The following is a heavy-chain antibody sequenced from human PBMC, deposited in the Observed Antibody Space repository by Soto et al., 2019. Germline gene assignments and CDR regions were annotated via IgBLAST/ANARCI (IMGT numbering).Heavy chain of an antibody. CDR3: ARDSSGSYRPRVWFDP. CDR1: GYTFTGYY. D-gene: IGHD1-26*01. CDR2: INPNSGGT. V-gene: IGHV1-2*02. Sequence: ASVKLSCKASGYTFTGYYMHWVRQAPGQGLEWMGWINPNSGGTNYAQKFQGRVTMTRDTSISTAYMELSRLRSDDTAVYYCARDSSGSYRPRVWFDPWGQGTLVTVSS. J-gene: IGHJ5*02.